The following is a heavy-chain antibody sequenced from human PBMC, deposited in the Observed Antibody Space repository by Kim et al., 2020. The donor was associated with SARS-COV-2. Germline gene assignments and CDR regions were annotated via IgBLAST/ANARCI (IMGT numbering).Heavy chain of an antibody. Sequence: GGSLRLSCAASGFTFSSYSMNWVRQAPGKGLEWVSSISSSSSYIYYADSVKGRFTISRDNAKNSLYLQMNSLRAEDTAVYYCARDAPARSSAVVVAATFVLALDSEKKYYYYGMDVWGQGTTVTVSS. J-gene: IGHJ6*02. CDR3: ARDAPARSSAVVVAATFVLALDSEKKYYYYGMDV. CDR1: GFTFSSYS. V-gene: IGHV3-21*01. D-gene: IGHD2-15*01. CDR2: ISSSSSYI.